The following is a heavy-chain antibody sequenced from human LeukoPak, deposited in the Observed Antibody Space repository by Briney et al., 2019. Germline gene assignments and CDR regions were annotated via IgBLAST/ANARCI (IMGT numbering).Heavy chain of an antibody. CDR1: GFTFSSNE. D-gene: IGHD2-2*01. Sequence: GGSLRLSCAASGFTFSSNEMKWVRQAPGKGLEWVSYISSSASTIYYPDTVKGRFTISRDNAKTSLYLQMNNLRAEDTAVYYCARVGDIVVVPAAIHMDVWGKGTTVTVSS. CDR3: ARVGDIVVVPAAIHMDV. J-gene: IGHJ6*03. V-gene: IGHV3-48*03. CDR2: ISSSASTI.